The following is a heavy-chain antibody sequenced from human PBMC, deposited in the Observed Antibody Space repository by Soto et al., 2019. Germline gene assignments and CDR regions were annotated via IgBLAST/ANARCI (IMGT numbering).Heavy chain of an antibody. Sequence: QVQLQQWGAGLLKPSETLSLTCAVYGGSFSDYYWSWIRQTPEKGLEWIGEVSHSGSTTYNPSLKNRVTIAIDTSKNQFPLTLNSVTAADTAMYFCAREEPASRHHDYWGQGNLVTVSS. V-gene: IGHV4-34*02. CDR2: VSHSGST. D-gene: IGHD1-26*01. J-gene: IGHJ4*02. CDR3: AREEPASRHHDY. CDR1: GGSFSDYY.